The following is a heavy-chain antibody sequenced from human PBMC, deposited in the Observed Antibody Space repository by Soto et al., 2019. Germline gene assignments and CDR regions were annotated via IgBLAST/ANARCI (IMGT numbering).Heavy chain of an antibody. CDR3: ARDQLEGNWFDP. Sequence: SETLSLTWTVSGGSISSGGYAWNWIRQAPGKGLEWIGYIYHSGYTLYNPSLKGRVTISVDKSKHHFSLNLTSVTAADTAVYYCARDQLEGNWFDPWGQGTLVTVSS. CDR2: IYHSGYT. CDR1: GGSISSGGYA. J-gene: IGHJ5*02. V-gene: IGHV4-30-2*01. D-gene: IGHD1-1*01.